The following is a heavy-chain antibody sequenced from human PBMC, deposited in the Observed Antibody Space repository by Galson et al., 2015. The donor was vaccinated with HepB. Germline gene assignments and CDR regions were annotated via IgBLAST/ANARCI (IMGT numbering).Heavy chain of an antibody. V-gene: IGHV1-58*02. CDR3: AASLAVGGSVYFDY. J-gene: IGHJ4*02. D-gene: IGHD6-19*01. Sequence: SVKVSCKASGFTFTSSAMQWVRQARGQRLEWIGWIVVGSGNTNYAQKFQERVTITRDMSTSTAYMELSSLRSEDTAVYYCAASLAVGGSVYFDYWGQGTLVTVSA. CDR1: GFTFTSSA. CDR2: IVVGSGNT.